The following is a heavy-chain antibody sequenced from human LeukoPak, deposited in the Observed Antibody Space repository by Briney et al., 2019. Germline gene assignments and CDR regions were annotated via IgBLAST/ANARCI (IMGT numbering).Heavy chain of an antibody. D-gene: IGHD2/OR15-2a*01. V-gene: IGHV6-1*01. CDR3: ARGLTTWLDY. CDR2: TYYRSAWCN. CDR1: GDSVSKNCAA. J-gene: IGHJ4*02. Sequence: QTLSLTCAISGDSVSKNCAAWNWIRQSPSRGLEWWGSTYYRSAWCNDYAVSVSSRTIINPDTSNNQFSLQLNSVTPEDTAVSYCARGLTTWLDYWGQGTLVTVSS.